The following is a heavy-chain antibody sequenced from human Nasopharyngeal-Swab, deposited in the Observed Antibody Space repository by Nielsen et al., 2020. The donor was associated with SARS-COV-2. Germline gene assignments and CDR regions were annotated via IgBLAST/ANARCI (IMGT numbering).Heavy chain of an antibody. V-gene: IGHV1-8*01. CDR2: MNPNSGNT. CDR1: GYTFTSYD. Sequence: ASVKVSCKASGYTFTSYDINWVRQATGQGLEWMGWMNPNSGNTGYAQKFQGRVTMTRNTSIRTAYMELSSLRSEDTAVYYCARGLYLKQLVIQYYMDVWGKGTTVTVSS. D-gene: IGHD6-13*01. J-gene: IGHJ6*03. CDR3: ARGLYLKQLVIQYYMDV.